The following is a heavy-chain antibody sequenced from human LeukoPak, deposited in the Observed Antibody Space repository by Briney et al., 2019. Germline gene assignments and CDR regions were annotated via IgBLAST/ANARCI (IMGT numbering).Heavy chain of an antibody. V-gene: IGHV4-31*03. CDR1: GGSISSGGYY. CDR3: ARASDYGDYYFDY. CDR2: IYYSGST. D-gene: IGHD4-17*01. Sequence: PSQTLSLTCPVSGGSISSGGYYWSWIRPHPGKGLEWIGYIYYSGSTYYNPSLKSRVTISVDTSKNQFSLKLSSVTAADTAVYYCARASDYGDYYFDYWGQGTLVTVSS. J-gene: IGHJ4*02.